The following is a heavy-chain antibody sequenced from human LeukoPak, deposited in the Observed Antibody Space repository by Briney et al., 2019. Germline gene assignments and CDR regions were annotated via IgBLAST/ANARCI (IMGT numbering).Heavy chain of an antibody. CDR3: AKLWPDYDFWSDHTFDY. Sequence: GGSLRLSCAASKFTFSSYAMSWVRQAPGKGLEWVSGISGSGGRTYYADSVKGRFTISRDNSKNTLYLQMNSLRAEDTAVYYCAKLWPDYDFWSDHTFDYWGQGTLVTVSS. D-gene: IGHD3-3*01. CDR1: KFTFSSYA. J-gene: IGHJ4*02. V-gene: IGHV3-23*01. CDR2: ISGSGGRT.